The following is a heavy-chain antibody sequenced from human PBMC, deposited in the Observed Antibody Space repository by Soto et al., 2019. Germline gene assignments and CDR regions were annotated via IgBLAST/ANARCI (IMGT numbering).Heavy chain of an antibody. CDR2: IIPIFGTA. Sequence: ASVKVSCKASGGTFSSYAISWVRQAPGQGLEWMGGIIPIFGTANYAQKFQGRVTITADKSTSTAYMELSSLRSEDTAVYYCARDHYDFWSGQPLLDGMDVWGQGTTVTVSS. V-gene: IGHV1-69*06. CDR1: GGTFSSYA. D-gene: IGHD3-3*01. CDR3: ARDHYDFWSGQPLLDGMDV. J-gene: IGHJ6*02.